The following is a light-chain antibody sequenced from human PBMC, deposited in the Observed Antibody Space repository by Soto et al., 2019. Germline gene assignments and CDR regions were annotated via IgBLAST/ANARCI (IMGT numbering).Light chain of an antibody. V-gene: IGKV1-5*03. Sequence: DIQMTQSPSTLSASVGDRVTITCRASQSISSWLAWYQQKPGKAPKLLIYKAASLESGVPSRFSGSGSGTEFTLTISSLQPDDFATYCCQQYKSYYMYTFCQGTKLEIK. CDR1: QSISSW. CDR2: KAA. CDR3: QQYKSYYMYT. J-gene: IGKJ2*01.